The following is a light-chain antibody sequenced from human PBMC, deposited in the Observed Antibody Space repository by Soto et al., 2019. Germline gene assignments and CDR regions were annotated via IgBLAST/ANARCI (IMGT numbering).Light chain of an antibody. CDR3: ASWDDSLNGVV. J-gene: IGLJ2*01. CDR2: SNN. Sequence: SVVTQPPSASGTPGQGVTISCSGSSSNIGVNTVNWYQQLPGTAPKLLIYSNNLRPSGVPDRFSGSKSGNSASLAISGLQSADEADYHCASWDDSLNGVVFGGGPTLTV. V-gene: IGLV1-44*01. CDR1: SSNIGVNT.